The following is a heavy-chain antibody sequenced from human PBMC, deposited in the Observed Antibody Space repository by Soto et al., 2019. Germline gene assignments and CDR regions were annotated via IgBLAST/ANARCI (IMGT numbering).Heavy chain of an antibody. CDR1: GFTVSSNY. CDR3: ASLHCSGGSCPDY. J-gene: IGHJ4*02. Sequence: EVQLVESGGGFVQPGGSLRLSCAASGFTVSSNYMSWVRQAPGKGLEWVSVIYSGGSTYYADSVKGRFTISRDNSKNTLYPQMNSLRAEDTAVYYCASLHCSGGSCPDYWGQGTLVTVSS. D-gene: IGHD2-15*01. V-gene: IGHV3-66*01. CDR2: IYSGGST.